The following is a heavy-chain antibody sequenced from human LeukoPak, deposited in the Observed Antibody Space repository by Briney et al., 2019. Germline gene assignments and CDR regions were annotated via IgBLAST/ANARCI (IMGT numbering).Heavy chain of an antibody. Sequence: SSETLSLTCSVSGGSISTFYWTWIRQPPGKGLEWIGYIYYTGSSNYNPSLKSRLTMSVDTSKSQFSPKLSSVTAADTAVYYCARIDRAVASTIDYWGQGTLVTVSS. CDR2: IYYTGSS. J-gene: IGHJ4*02. V-gene: IGHV4-59*08. D-gene: IGHD6-19*01. CDR3: ARIDRAVASTIDY. CDR1: GGSISTFY.